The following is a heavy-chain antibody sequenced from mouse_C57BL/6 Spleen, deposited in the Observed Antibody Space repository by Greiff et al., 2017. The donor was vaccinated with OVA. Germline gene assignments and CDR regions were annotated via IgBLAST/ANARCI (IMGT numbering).Heavy chain of an antibody. J-gene: IGHJ1*03. Sequence: EVKVVESGGDLVKPGGSLKLSCAASGFTFSSYGMSWVRQTPDKRLEWVATISSGGSYTYYPDSVKGRFTISRDNAKNTLYLQMSSLKAEDTAMYYGARQTSGSSYGYFDVWGTGTTVTVSA. D-gene: IGHD1-1*01. CDR3: ARQTSGSSYGYFDV. CDR1: GFTFSSYG. V-gene: IGHV5-6*01. CDR2: ISSGGSYT.